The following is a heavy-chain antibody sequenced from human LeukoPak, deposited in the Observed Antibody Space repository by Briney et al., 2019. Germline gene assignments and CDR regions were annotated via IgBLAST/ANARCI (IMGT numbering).Heavy chain of an antibody. CDR3: AKDFSVYYDILTGYYPDAFDI. CDR2: ISGGGGGA. J-gene: IGHJ3*02. V-gene: IGHV3-23*01. D-gene: IGHD3-9*01. CDR1: GFTFSSYA. Sequence: GGSLRLSCAASGFTFSSYAMNWVRQAPGMGLEWVSAISGGGGGAYYADSVRGRFTISRDNSKNSLYLQMNSLRAEDTAVYYCAKDFSVYYDILTGYYPDAFDIWGQGTMVTVSS.